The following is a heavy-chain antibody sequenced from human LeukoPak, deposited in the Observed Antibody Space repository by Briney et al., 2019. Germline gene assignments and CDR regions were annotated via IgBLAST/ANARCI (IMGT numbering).Heavy chain of an antibody. CDR2: ISYDGSNK. D-gene: IGHD3-10*01. CDR1: GFTFSSYG. Sequence: GGSLRLSCAASGFTFSSYGMHWVRQAPGKGLEWVAVISYDGSNKYYADSVKGRFTISRDNSKNTLYLQMNSLRAEDTAVYYCAKDHIAMVRGAPDYWGQGTLVTVSS. CDR3: AKDHIAMVRGAPDY. V-gene: IGHV3-30*18. J-gene: IGHJ4*02.